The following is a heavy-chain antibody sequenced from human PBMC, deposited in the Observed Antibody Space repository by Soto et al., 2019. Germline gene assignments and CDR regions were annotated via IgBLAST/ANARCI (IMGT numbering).Heavy chain of an antibody. V-gene: IGHV3-23*01. CDR1: GFTFAGYST. CDR2: ISGSGGST. D-gene: IGHD5-12*01. J-gene: IGHJ4*02. Sequence: EVHLLESGGGLVQPGGSLRLSCAASGFTFAGYSTMSWVRQAPGKGLEWVSSISGSGGSTYYADSVKGRFTISRDNSKNTLYLQMNSLRVDDTAMYYCVREPWGFSGSWYDYWGQGTLVTVSS. CDR3: VREPWGFSGSWYDY.